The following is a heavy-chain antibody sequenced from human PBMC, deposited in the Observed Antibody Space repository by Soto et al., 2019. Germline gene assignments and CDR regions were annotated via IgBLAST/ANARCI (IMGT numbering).Heavy chain of an antibody. CDR1: GYTFTGYY. V-gene: IGHV1-2*04. CDR2: INPNSGGT. CDR3: ARDCSSTSCYYVSAFDI. J-gene: IGHJ3*02. Sequence: ASVKVSCKASGYTFTGYYMHWVRQAPGQGLEWMGWINPNSGGTNYAQKFQGWVTMTRDTSISTAYMELSRLRSEDTAVYYCARDCSSTSCYYVSAFDIWGQGTMVTVSS. D-gene: IGHD2-2*01.